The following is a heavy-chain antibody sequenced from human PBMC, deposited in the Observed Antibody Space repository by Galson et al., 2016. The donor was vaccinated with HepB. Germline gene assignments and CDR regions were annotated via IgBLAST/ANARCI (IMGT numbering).Heavy chain of an antibody. V-gene: IGHV1-2*02. Sequence: SVKVSCKASGYTFTDYYMHWVRQAPGQGPEWMGWINCKSGGTKFAPNFQGRVTMTRDTSISTAYMELGRLRLDDSAVYYCTRGIIGGYDFDYWGQGTLVAV. CDR3: TRGIIGGYDFDY. CDR1: GYTFTDYY. J-gene: IGHJ4*02. D-gene: IGHD3-16*01. CDR2: INCKSGGT.